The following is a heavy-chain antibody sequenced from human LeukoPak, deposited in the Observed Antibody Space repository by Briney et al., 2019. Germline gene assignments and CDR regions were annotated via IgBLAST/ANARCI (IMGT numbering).Heavy chain of an antibody. Sequence: GASVKVSCKASGYTFTSYYMHWVRQAPGQGLEWIGIINPSGGSTSYAQKFQGRVTMTRDTSTSTVYMELSSLRSEDTAVYYCARGKGLAVAGTLNYFDYWGQGTLVTVSS. CDR2: INPSGGST. CDR3: ARGKGLAVAGTLNYFDY. J-gene: IGHJ4*02. V-gene: IGHV1-46*01. CDR1: GYTFTSYY. D-gene: IGHD6-19*01.